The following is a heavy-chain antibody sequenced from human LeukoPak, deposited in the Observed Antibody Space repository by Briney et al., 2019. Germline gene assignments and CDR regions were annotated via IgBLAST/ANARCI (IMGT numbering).Heavy chain of an antibody. D-gene: IGHD3-22*01. CDR1: GYTFTSYG. CDR3: ARSYYYDSSGHDAFDI. J-gene: IGHJ3*02. V-gene: IGHV1-18*01. Sequence: ASVKVSCKASGYTFTSYGISWVRQAPGQGLEWMGWISAYNGNTNYAQKLQGRVTTTTDTSTSTAYMELRSLRSDDTAVYYCARSYYYDSSGHDAFDIWGQGTMVTVSS. CDR2: ISAYNGNT.